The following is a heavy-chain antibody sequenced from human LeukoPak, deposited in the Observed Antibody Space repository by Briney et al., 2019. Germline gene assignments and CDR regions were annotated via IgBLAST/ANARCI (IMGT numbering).Heavy chain of an antibody. V-gene: IGHV4-59*01. Sequence: SETLSLTCTVSGVSITSYYWSWIRQPPGMGLEWIGYISYSGSTNYNPSLKSRVTISVDTSKNQFSLKLSSVTTADTAVYYCARGKSILTGFYYYAMDVWGQGTTVTVSS. CDR1: GVSITSYY. CDR3: ARGKSILTGFYYYAMDV. CDR2: ISYSGST. D-gene: IGHD3-9*01. J-gene: IGHJ6*02.